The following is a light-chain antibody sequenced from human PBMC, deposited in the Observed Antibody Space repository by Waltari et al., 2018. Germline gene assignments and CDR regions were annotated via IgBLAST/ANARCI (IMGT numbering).Light chain of an antibody. CDR3: MQILQPART. Sequence: DILMTQSPLSLPVTPGEPASSSCRPSQSLLHSNGYNYLDWYLQKPGQSPQVLIYLGSNRASGVPDRFSGSGSGTDFTLNISRVEAEDVGVYYCMQILQPARTFGQGTRLEIK. V-gene: IGKV2-28*01. CDR1: QSLLHSNGYNY. CDR2: LGS. J-gene: IGKJ2*01.